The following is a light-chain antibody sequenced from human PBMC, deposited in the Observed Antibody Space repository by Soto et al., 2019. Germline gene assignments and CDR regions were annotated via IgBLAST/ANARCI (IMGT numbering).Light chain of an antibody. Sequence: QSALTQPASVSGSPGQSITISCAGTSADIGAFNYVSWYQQYPGKAPKLLIYDVSNRPSGVSTRFSASKSANTASLTISGLQADDEADYYCSSYSTSSALVFGGGTQVTVL. CDR3: SSYSTSSALV. V-gene: IGLV2-14*01. J-gene: IGLJ2*01. CDR2: DVS. CDR1: SADIGAFNY.